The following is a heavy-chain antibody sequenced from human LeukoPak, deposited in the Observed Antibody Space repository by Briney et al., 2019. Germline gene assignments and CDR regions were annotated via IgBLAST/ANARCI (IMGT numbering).Heavy chain of an antibody. V-gene: IGHV4-30-2*01. J-gene: IGHJ6*03. CDR1: GGSINSGVYY. D-gene: IGHD2-2*02. CDR2: IYHSGST. CDR3: ASGRYCSSTSCYRVYYYYYYMDV. Sequence: SETLSLTCTVSGGSINSGVYYWTWIRQPPGKGLEWIGYIYHSGSTYYNPSLKSRVTISVDRSKNQFSLKLSSVTAADTAVYYCASGRYCSSTSCYRVYYYYYYMDVWGKGTTVTVSS.